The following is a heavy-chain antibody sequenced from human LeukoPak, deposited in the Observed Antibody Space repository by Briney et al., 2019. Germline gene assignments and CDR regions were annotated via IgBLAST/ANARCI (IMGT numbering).Heavy chain of an antibody. CDR1: GGSISSSGYY. CDR2: IYYSGTT. Sequence: PSETLSLTCSVSGGSISSSGYYWNWIRQPPGRGVEWVGSIYYSGTTYYNSSLKSRVTISEDTSKTRFSLMLTSVTAADTAVYYCARQVSDYFYYYIDVWGEGTTVIVSS. J-gene: IGHJ6*03. V-gene: IGHV4-39*01. CDR3: ARQVSDYFYYYIDV.